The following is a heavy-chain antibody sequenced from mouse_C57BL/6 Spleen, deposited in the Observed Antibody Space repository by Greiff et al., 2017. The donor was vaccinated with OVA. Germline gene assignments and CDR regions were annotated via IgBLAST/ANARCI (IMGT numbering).Heavy chain of an antibody. J-gene: IGHJ4*01. Sequence: EVQLQQSVAELVRPGASVKLSCTASGFNITNTYMHWVKQRPEQGLEWIGRIDPANGNTKYAPKFQGKATITADTSSNTAYLQLSSLTSEDTAIYYCAEGGYYGSTYYYAMDYWGQGTSVTVSS. CDR1: GFNITNTY. CDR3: AEGGYYGSTYYYAMDY. V-gene: IGHV14-3*01. D-gene: IGHD1-1*01. CDR2: IDPANGNT.